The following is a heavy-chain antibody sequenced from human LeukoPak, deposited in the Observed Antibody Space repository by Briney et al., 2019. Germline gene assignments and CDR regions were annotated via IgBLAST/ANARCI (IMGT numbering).Heavy chain of an antibody. CDR2: IYDSGST. J-gene: IGHJ4*02. V-gene: IGHV4-61*01. D-gene: IGHD1-26*01. Sequence: SETLSLTCTVSGGSVSSGRYYWSWIRQPPGKGLEWIGFIYDSGSTNYNPSLMSRVTISIDTSKTQFSLKLNSVTAADTAVYYCARGILVGATGYSFDYWGQGTLVTVSA. CDR1: GGSVSSGRYY. CDR3: ARGILVGATGYSFDY.